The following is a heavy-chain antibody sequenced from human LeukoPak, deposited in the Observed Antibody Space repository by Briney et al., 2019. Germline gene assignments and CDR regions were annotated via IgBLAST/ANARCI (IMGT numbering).Heavy chain of an antibody. D-gene: IGHD6-13*01. CDR2: ISSSGGGT. CDR3: ATWRDKAAVS. V-gene: IGHV3-23*01. CDR1: GFTVSSNY. J-gene: IGHJ5*02. Sequence: PGGSLRLSCAASGFTVSSNYMSWVRQAPGKGLEWVSAISSSGGGTYYADSVKGRFTISRDNSKNTLYLQMNSLRAEDTAVYYCATWRDKAAVSWGQGTLVTVSS.